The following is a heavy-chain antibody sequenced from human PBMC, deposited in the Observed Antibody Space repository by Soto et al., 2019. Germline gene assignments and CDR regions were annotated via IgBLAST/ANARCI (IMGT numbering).Heavy chain of an antibody. CDR1: GYTFTSYA. CDR3: ARDLGGWPDY. CDR2: INAGNGNT. Sequence: VQLVQSGAEVKKPGASVKVSCKASGYTFTSYAMHWLRQAPGQRLEWMGWINAGNGNTKYSQKCQGRVTITRDTPASTAYMELSRLRSEDTAVYYSARDLGGWPDYWGQGTLFTVSS. V-gene: IGHV1-3*01. J-gene: IGHJ4*02.